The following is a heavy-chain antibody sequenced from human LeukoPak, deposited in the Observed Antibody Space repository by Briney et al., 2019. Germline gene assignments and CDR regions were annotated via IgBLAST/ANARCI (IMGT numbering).Heavy chain of an antibody. CDR1: GFTFSSYA. CDR3: AKGSYYGSGSWDYYYYYGMDV. D-gene: IGHD3-10*01. V-gene: IGHV3-23*01. Sequence: GGSLRLSCAASGFTFSSYAMSWVRQAPWKGLEWVSAISGSGGSTYYADSVKGRFTISRDNSKNTLYLQMNSLRAEDTAVYYCAKGSYYGSGSWDYYYYYGMDVWGQGTTVTVSS. J-gene: IGHJ6*02. CDR2: ISGSGGST.